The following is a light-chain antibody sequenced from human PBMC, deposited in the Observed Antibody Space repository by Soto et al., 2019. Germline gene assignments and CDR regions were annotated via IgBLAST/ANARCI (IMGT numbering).Light chain of an antibody. CDR1: QSVSSKY. V-gene: IGKV3-20*01. CDR2: GAS. CDR3: QQYGTSRVT. Sequence: EIVLTQSPGTLSLSPGERGTLSCRANQSVSSKYLAWYQQKPGQAPRLLIYGASSRATGIPDRFSGSGSGTDFTLTISRLEPEDFAVYYCQQYGTSRVTFGPGTKVDIK. J-gene: IGKJ3*01.